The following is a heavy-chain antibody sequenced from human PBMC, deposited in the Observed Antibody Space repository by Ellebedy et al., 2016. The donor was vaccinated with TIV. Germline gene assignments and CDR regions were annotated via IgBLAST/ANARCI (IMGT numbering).Heavy chain of an antibody. Sequence: AASVKVSCKASGGTFSSYTIIWVRQAPGQGLEWMGGIIPVFGTPKYAQKFQGRVTITADESTSTAYMELSSLRSEDTAVYYCARDMMRDGSDMDVWGQGTTVTVSS. D-gene: IGHD5-24*01. CDR1: GGTFSSYT. CDR3: ARDMMRDGSDMDV. V-gene: IGHV1-69*13. CDR2: IIPVFGTP. J-gene: IGHJ6*02.